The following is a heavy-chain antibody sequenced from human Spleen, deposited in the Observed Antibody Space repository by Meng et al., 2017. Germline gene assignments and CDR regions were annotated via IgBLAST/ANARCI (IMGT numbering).Heavy chain of an antibody. D-gene: IGHD5-18*01. Sequence: VLVHHWAADLLNPSETLSLTCAFYGGSFSGYYWSWIRQPPGKGLEWIGEINHSGSTNYNPSPKSRVTISVDTSKNQFSLKLSSVTAADTAVYYCARARQTAMVVDYWGQGTLVTVSS. CDR1: GGSFSGYY. CDR3: ARARQTAMVVDY. CDR2: INHSGST. V-gene: IGHV4-34*01. J-gene: IGHJ4*02.